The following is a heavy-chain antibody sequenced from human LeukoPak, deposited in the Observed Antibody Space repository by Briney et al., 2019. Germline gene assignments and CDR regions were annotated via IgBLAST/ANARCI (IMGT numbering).Heavy chain of an antibody. V-gene: IGHV4-39*01. D-gene: IGHD6-19*01. Sequence: SETLSLTCTVSGGSISSSSYYWGWIRQPPGKGLEWIGSIYYSGSTYYNPSLKSRVTISVDTSKNQFSLKLSSVTAADTAVYYCARGVRGPDSGLYVACHYYCVMDVWGQGTTVTVSS. J-gene: IGHJ6*02. CDR1: GGSISSSSYY. CDR2: IYYSGST. CDR3: ARGVRGPDSGLYVACHYYCVMDV.